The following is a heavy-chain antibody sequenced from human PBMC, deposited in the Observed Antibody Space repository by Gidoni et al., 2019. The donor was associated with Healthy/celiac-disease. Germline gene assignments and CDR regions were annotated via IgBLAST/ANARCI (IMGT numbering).Heavy chain of an antibody. CDR2: ISGSGGST. J-gene: IGHJ4*02. D-gene: IGHD5-12*01. V-gene: IGHV3-23*01. CDR1: GFTFSSYA. Sequence: EVQLLESGGGWVQPGGSLRLSCAAYGFTFSSYAMSWVRQAPGKGLEWVSAISGSGGSTYYADSVKGRFTISRDNSKNTLYLQMNSLRAEDTAVYYCAKPGEMATRTGEFDYWGQGTLVTVSS. CDR3: AKPGEMATRTGEFDY.